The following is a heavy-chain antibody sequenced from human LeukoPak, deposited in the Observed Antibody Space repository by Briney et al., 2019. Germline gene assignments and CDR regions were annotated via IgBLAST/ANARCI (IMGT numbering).Heavy chain of an antibody. CDR2: INPNSGGT. D-gene: IGHD1-26*01. J-gene: IGHJ4*02. CDR1: GYTFTGYY. Sequence: GASVKVSCKASGYTFTGYYMHWVRQAPGQGLEWMGWINPNSGGTNYAQRFQGRVTMTRDTSISTAYMELSRLRSDDTAVYYCARDWEGFPVAGFDYWGQGTLVTVSS. CDR3: ARDWEGFPVAGFDY. V-gene: IGHV1-2*02.